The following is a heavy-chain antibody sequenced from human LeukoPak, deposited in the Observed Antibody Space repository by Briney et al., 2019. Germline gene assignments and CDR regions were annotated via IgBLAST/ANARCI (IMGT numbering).Heavy chain of an antibody. D-gene: IGHD2-2*01. Sequence: ASVKVSCKVSGYTLTELSMHWVRQAPGQGLEWMGIINPSGGSTSYAQKFQGRVTMTRDTSTSTVYMELSSLRSEDTAVYYCARDYCSSTSCYVFDYWGQGTLVTVSS. CDR1: GYTLTELS. V-gene: IGHV1-46*01. J-gene: IGHJ4*02. CDR2: INPSGGST. CDR3: ARDYCSSTSCYVFDY.